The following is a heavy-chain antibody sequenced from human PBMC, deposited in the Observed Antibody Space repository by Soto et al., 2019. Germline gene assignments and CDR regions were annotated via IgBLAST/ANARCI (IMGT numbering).Heavy chain of an antibody. J-gene: IGHJ6*02. D-gene: IGHD5-12*01. V-gene: IGHV1-18*01. CDR3: ARDLGGVATIRVNHYYGMDV. CDR1: GYTFTSYG. Sequence: ASVKVSCKASGYTFTSYGISWVRQAPGQGLEWMGWISAYNGNTNYAQKLQGRVTMTTDTSTSTAYMELRSLRSDDTAVYYCARDLGGVATIRVNHYYGMDVWGQGTTVTVSS. CDR2: ISAYNGNT.